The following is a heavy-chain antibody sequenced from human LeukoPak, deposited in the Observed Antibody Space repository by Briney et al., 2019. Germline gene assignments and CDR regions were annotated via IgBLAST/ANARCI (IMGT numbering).Heavy chain of an antibody. V-gene: IGHV6-1*01. J-gene: IGHJ6*02. Sequence: SQTLSLTCAISGDSVSSNSAGWNWIRQSPSRGPEWLGRTYYRSKWYNDYAVSVKSRITINPDTSKNQFSLQLNSVTPEDTAVYYCARDLRYYDSSGRNYYYYGMDVWGQGTMVTVSS. CDR2: TYYRSKWYN. D-gene: IGHD3-22*01. CDR1: GDSVSSNSAG. CDR3: ARDLRYYDSSGRNYYYYGMDV.